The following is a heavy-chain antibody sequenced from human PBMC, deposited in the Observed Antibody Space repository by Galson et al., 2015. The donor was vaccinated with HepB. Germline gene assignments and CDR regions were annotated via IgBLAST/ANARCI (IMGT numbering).Heavy chain of an antibody. Sequence: SLRLSCAASGFTFSSYSMNWVRQAPGKGLEWVSAISGSGGSTYYADSVKGRFTISRDNSKNTLYLQMNSLRAEDTAVYYCAKDHPNYDSSGYQPYYYYGMDVWGQGTTVTVSS. CDR2: ISGSGGST. CDR3: AKDHPNYDSSGYQPYYYYGMDV. CDR1: GFTFSSYS. V-gene: IGHV3-23*01. J-gene: IGHJ6*02. D-gene: IGHD3-22*01.